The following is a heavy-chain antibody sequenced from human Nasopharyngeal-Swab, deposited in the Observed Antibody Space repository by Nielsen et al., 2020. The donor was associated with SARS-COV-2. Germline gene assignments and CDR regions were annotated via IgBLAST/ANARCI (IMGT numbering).Heavy chain of an antibody. V-gene: IGHV5-51*01. CDR2: IYPGDSDT. CDR3: ARDGYYDSSGYYNYGMDV. CDR1: GYSFTSSW. D-gene: IGHD3-22*01. J-gene: IGHJ6*02. Sequence: GESLKISCKGSGYSFTSSWIAWVRQVPGKGLEWMGIIYPGDSDTRYSPSFQGQVTISADKSISTAYLQWSSLKASDTAMYYCARDGYYDSSGYYNYGMDVWGQGTTVTVSS.